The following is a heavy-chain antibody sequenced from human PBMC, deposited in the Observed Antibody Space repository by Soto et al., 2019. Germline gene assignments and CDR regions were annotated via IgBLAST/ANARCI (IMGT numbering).Heavy chain of an antibody. Sequence: QVQLVQSGAEVKKPGSSVKVSCKASGGTLSNYAINWGRQAPGQGLEWMGGIIPILGSANYAQKFQDRVTITADESTSTTYMELSSLRSEDAAVYYCASREIVGAFDIWGQGTMVTVSS. D-gene: IGHD5-12*01. CDR3: ASREIVGAFDI. J-gene: IGHJ3*02. CDR2: IIPILGSA. V-gene: IGHV1-69*01. CDR1: GGTLSNYA.